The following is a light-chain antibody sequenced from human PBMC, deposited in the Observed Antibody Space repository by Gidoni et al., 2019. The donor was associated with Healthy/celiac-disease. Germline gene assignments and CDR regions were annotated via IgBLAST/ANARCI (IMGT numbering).Light chain of an antibody. J-gene: IGKJ4*01. CDR1: QSISSY. CDR2: AAS. V-gene: IGKV1-39*01. Sequence: QMTQSLSSLSASVGDRGTITCRACQSISSYLNWYQQKPGKAPKLLIYAASSLQSGVPSRFSGSGSGTDFTLTISSLQPEDFATYYCQQSYSTPLTFGGXTKVEIK. CDR3: QQSYSTPLT.